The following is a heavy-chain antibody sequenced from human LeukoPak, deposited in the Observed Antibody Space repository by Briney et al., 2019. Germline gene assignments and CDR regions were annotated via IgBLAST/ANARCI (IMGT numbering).Heavy chain of an antibody. CDR1: GFTFRTYG. Sequence: GGSLRLSCAASGFTFRTYGMHWVRQAPGKGLEWVAFIPYDGSNKYYADSVKGRFTISRDNSKSTLYVQMNTLRAEDTAVYYCAKGTQSVGTTLVDYWGQGTLVTVSS. CDR2: IPYDGSNK. D-gene: IGHD2/OR15-2a*01. V-gene: IGHV3-30*02. CDR3: AKGTQSVGTTLVDY. J-gene: IGHJ4*02.